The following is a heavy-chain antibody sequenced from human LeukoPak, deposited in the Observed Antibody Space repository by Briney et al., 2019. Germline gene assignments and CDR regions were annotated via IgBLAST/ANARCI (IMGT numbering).Heavy chain of an antibody. J-gene: IGHJ2*01. D-gene: IGHD1-14*01. CDR3: ASGTFDGPLYGTYWYFHV. CDR2: IYSNGNT. V-gene: IGHV4-59*01. Sequence: PSETLSLTCAVSRASIYNNYWTWVRQPPGKGLEWIGYIYSNGNTNYNPSLKGRVTMSIETSKNQFSLQLPSVTAADTAVYYCASGTFDGPLYGTYWYFHVWGRGTLVTVSS. CDR1: RASIYNNY.